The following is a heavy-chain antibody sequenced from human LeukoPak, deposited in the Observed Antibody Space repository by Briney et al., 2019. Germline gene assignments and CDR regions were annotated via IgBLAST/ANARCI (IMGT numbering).Heavy chain of an antibody. J-gene: IGHJ4*02. CDR1: GDSISGSKYF. Sequence: SETLSLTCTVFGDSISGSKYFWGWIRQPPGKGLEWIGNFYSGGSTYYNPSLKSRVTISVDTSKNQFSLKLSSVTAADTAVYYCARRYSYAPGDYWGQGNLVTVSS. CDR2: FYSGGST. V-gene: IGHV4-39*07. CDR3: ARRYSYAPGDY. D-gene: IGHD5-18*01.